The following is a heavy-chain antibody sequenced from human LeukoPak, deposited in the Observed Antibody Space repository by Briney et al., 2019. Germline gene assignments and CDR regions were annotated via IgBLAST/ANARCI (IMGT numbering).Heavy chain of an antibody. J-gene: IGHJ6*02. Sequence: GDSVKVSCKASGYTFTGYYMHWVRQAPGQGLEWMGRINPNSGGTNYAQKFQGRVTMTRDTSISTAYMELSRLRSDDTAVYYCARDRRSRCSYGFRHYYGMDVWGQGTTVTVSS. CDR2: INPNSGGT. V-gene: IGHV1-2*06. CDR3: ARDRRSRCSYGFRHYYGMDV. CDR1: GYTFTGYY. D-gene: IGHD5-18*01.